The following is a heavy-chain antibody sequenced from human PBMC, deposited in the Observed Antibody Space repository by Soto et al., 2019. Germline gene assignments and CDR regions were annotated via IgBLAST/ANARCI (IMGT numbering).Heavy chain of an antibody. Sequence: SETLSLTCTVSGGSISSYYWSWIRQPPGKGLEWIGYIYYSGSTNYNPSLKSRVTISVDTSKNQFSLKLSSVTAADTAVYYCARERTPTYYYDSSGSSYGMDVWGQGTTVTVSS. D-gene: IGHD3-22*01. J-gene: IGHJ6*02. V-gene: IGHV4-59*01. CDR3: ARERTPTYYYDSSGSSYGMDV. CDR1: GGSISSYY. CDR2: IYYSGST.